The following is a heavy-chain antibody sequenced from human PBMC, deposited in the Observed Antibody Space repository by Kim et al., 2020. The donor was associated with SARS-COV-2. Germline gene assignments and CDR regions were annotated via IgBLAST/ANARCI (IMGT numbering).Heavy chain of an antibody. CDR3: ASEWQGSYDMWRGYFSKLFDD. CDR1: GFTFSSYW. V-gene: IGHV3-7*01. D-gene: IGHD3-3*01. CDR2: IKQDGSEK. Sequence: GGSLRLSCAASGFTFSSYWMSWVRQAPGKGLEWVANIKQDGSEKYYVDSVKGRFTISRDNAKNSLYLQMNSLRAEDTAVYYCASEWQGSYDMWRGYFSKLFDDWGQGTLVTVSS. J-gene: IGHJ4*02.